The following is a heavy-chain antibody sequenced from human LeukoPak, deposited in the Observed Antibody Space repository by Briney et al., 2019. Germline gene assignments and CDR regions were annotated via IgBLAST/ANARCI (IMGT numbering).Heavy chain of an antibody. D-gene: IGHD3/OR15-3a*01. J-gene: IGHJ3*02. CDR2: ITTSTTTI. Sequence: PGGSLRLSCAASGFTFSDYYMSWIRQAPGKGLEWVSYITTSTTTIYYADSVKGRFTISRDNAKNSLYLQMNSLRVEDTAIYYCARGGLDEGAFDIWGQGTMVTASS. CDR3: ARGGLDEGAFDI. CDR1: GFTFSDYY. V-gene: IGHV3-11*01.